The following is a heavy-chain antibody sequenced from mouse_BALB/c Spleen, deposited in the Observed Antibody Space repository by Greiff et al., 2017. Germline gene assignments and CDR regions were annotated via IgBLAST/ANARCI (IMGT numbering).Heavy chain of an antibody. CDR3: ARDYGSTLYAMDY. Sequence: EVQVVESGGGLVKPGGSLKLSCAASGFTFSSYAMSWVRQSPEKRLEWVAEISSGGSYTYYPDTVTGRFTISRDNAKNTLYLEMSSLRSEDTAMYYCARDYGSTLYAMDYWGQGTSVTVSS. V-gene: IGHV5-9-4*01. CDR2: ISSGGSYT. D-gene: IGHD1-1*01. J-gene: IGHJ4*01. CDR1: GFTFSSYA.